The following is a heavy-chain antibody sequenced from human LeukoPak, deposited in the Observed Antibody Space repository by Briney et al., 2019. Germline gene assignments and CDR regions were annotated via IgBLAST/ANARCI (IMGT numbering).Heavy chain of an antibody. J-gene: IGHJ4*02. D-gene: IGHD3-10*01. CDR3: ASLRYMVRGTYFDY. CDR1: GYTFINNW. Sequence: ASVKVSCKASGYTFINNWMHWVRQAPGQGLEWMGWINPNSGGTNYAQKFQGRVTMTRDTSISTAYMELSRLRSDDTAVYYCASLRYMVRGTYFDYWGQGTLVTVSS. V-gene: IGHV1-2*02. CDR2: INPNSGGT.